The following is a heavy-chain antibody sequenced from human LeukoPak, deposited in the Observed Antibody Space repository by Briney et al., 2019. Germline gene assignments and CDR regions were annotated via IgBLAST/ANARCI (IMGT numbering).Heavy chain of an antibody. CDR1: GGSFSGYY. Sequence: SETLSLTCAVYGGSFSGYYWSWIRQPPGKGLEWIGEINLRGSTNYNPSLKSRVTISVDTSKKQFSLNLSSVTAADTAVYYCARRIVVVPAAIRSLRYYYYMDVWGKGTTVTISS. CDR2: INLRGST. CDR3: ARRIVVVPAAIRSLRYYYYMDV. V-gene: IGHV4-34*01. D-gene: IGHD2-2*02. J-gene: IGHJ6*03.